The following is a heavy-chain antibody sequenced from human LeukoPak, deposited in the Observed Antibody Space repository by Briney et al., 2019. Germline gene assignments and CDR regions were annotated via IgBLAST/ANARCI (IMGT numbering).Heavy chain of an antibody. CDR1: GYTCTSYY. CDR3: ARGKTRVDP. Sequence: ASVMVSCKASGYTCTSYYMNWVLQHPGQGLERMGIIDPSGSSTSYAQKFQGRVTMTRDTSACTVYMELSSPGPEDTAVYNCARGKTRVDPWSQRTLVTVSS. J-gene: IGHJ5*02. V-gene: IGHV1-46*01. CDR2: IDPSGSST.